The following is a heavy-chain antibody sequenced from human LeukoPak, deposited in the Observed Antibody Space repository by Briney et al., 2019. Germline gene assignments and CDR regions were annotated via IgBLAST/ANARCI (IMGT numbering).Heavy chain of an antibody. D-gene: IGHD2-15*01. V-gene: IGHV1-18*01. CDR2: ISAYNGNT. CDR3: ACSGGSCSSHRYYYGMDV. J-gene: IGHJ6*02. Sequence: ASVKVSCKASGYTFTSYGISWVRQAPGQGLEWMGWISAYNGNTNYAQKLQGRVTMTTDTSASTAYMELSSLRSEDTAVYYCACSGGSCSSHRYYYGMDVWGQGTTVTVSS. CDR1: GYTFTSYG.